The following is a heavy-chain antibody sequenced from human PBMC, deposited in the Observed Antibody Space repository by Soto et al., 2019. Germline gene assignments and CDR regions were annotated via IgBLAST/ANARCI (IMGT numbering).Heavy chain of an antibody. J-gene: IGHJ3*02. D-gene: IGHD3-22*01. Sequence: ASVKVSCKASGYTFTSYGISWVRQAPGQGLEWMGWISAYNGNTNYAQKLQGRVTMTTDTSTSTAYMELRSLRSDDTAVYYCARSPITMIVVVIDAFDIWGQGTMVTVSS. V-gene: IGHV1-18*01. CDR1: GYTFTSYG. CDR2: ISAYNGNT. CDR3: ARSPITMIVVVIDAFDI.